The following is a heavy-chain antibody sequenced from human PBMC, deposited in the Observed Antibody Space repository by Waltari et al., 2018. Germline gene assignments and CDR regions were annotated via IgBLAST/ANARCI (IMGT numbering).Heavy chain of an antibody. D-gene: IGHD6-13*01. Sequence: QVQLVESGGGVVQPGRSLRLSCAASGFTFSSYGMHWVRQAPGKGLEWVAVIWYDGSNKYYADSVKGRFTISRDNSKNTLYLQMNSLRAEDTAVYYCARDNIAAAGILIDYWGQGTLVTVSS. CDR2: IWYDGSNK. V-gene: IGHV3-33*01. CDR3: ARDNIAAAGILIDY. CDR1: GFTFSSYG. J-gene: IGHJ4*02.